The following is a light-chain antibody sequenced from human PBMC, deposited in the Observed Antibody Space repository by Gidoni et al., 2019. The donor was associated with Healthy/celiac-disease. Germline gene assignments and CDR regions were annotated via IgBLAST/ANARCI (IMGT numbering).Light chain of an antibody. V-gene: IGKV1-39*01. CDR2: AAS. J-gene: IGKJ3*01. CDR1: QSISRY. Sequence: DIQMTQSPSSLSASVGDRVTITCRASQSISRYLNWYQQKPGKAPKLLIYAASSLQSGVPSRFSGSGSGTDFTLTISSLQPEDCATYYCQQSYSRVTFGPWTKVDIK. CDR3: QQSYSRVT.